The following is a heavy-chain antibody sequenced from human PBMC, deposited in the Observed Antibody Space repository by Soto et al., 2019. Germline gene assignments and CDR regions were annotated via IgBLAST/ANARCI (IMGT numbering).Heavy chain of an antibody. CDR2: IYYSGST. V-gene: IGHV4-39*01. J-gene: IGHJ6*04. CDR3: ARLAKGSSFPPYYYYGMDV. D-gene: IGHD6-13*01. Sequence: PSETLSLTCTVSGGSISSSSYYWGWIRQPPGKGLEWIGSIYYSGSTYYNPSLKSRVTISVDTSKNQFSLKLSSVTAADTAVYYCARLAKGSSFPPYYYYGMDVWGKGTTVTVSS. CDR1: GGSISSSSYY.